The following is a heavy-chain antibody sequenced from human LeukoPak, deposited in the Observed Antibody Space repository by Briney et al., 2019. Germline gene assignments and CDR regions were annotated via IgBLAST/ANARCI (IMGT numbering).Heavy chain of an antibody. V-gene: IGHV4-4*07. J-gene: IGHJ4*02. CDR3: ARGGSLDIVVVPAAMPAATMYCGGDCFDY. D-gene: IGHD2-2*03. CDR2: IYTSGST. CDR1: GGSISSYY. Sequence: SETLSLTCTVSGGSISSYYWSWIRQPAGKGLEWIGRIYTSGSTNYNPSLKSRVTMSVDTSKNQLSLKLSSVTAADTAVYYCARGGSLDIVVVPAAMPAATMYCGGDCFDYWGQGTLVTVSS.